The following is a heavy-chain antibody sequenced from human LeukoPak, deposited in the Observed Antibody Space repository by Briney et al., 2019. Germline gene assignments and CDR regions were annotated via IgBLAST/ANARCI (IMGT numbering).Heavy chain of an antibody. J-gene: IGHJ4*02. CDR2: ISYDGTNK. Sequence: PGRSLRLSCAASGFTFSSYGMHWVRQAPGKGLEWVAVISYDGTNKYYADSVKGRFTVSRDNSKNTLYLQMNSLRAEDTAVFYCAKDSARAYSGYFDYWGQGTLVTVSS. CDR3: AKDSARAYSGYFDY. V-gene: IGHV3-30*18. CDR1: GFTFSSYG. D-gene: IGHD5-12*01.